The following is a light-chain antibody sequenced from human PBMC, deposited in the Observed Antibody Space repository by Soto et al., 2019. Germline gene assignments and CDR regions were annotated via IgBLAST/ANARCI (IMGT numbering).Light chain of an antibody. J-gene: IGKJ5*01. CDR1: QSINNN. V-gene: IGKV1-39*01. CDR3: KQSYTSIT. CDR2: AAS. Sequence: DIQMTQSPSSLSASVGDRVTITCRTSQSINNNLNWYQQKPGKAPKLLIYAASSLQSGVPSRFSGSGSGTDFALTISSLQPEDFATYFCKQSYTSITCGLGTRLEIK.